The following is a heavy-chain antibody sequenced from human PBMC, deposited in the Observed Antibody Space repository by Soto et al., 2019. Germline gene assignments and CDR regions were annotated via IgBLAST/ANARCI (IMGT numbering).Heavy chain of an antibody. D-gene: IGHD6-25*01. CDR3: ARKQRLDLYGMDV. V-gene: IGHV1-2*04. J-gene: IGHJ6*02. Sequence: GASVKVSCTASGYTLTGYYMHWVRQAPGQGLEWMGWINPNSGGTNYAQKFQGWVTMTRDTSISTAYMELSRLRSDDTAVYYCARKQRLDLYGMDVWGQGTTVTVSS. CDR1: GYTLTGYY. CDR2: INPNSGGT.